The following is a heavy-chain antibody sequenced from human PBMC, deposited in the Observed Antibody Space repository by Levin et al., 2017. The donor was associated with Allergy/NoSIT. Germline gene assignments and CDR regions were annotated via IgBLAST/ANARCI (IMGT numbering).Heavy chain of an antibody. D-gene: IGHD3-3*01. V-gene: IGHV3-21*01. CDR3: ARDSITGRINDAFDI. Sequence: LSLTCAASGFTFSSYSMNWVRQAPGKGLEWVSSISSSSSYIYYADSVKGRFTISRDNAKNSLYLQMNSLRAEDTAVYYCARDSITGRINDAFDIWGQGTMVTVSS. J-gene: IGHJ3*02. CDR1: GFTFSSYS. CDR2: ISSSSSYI.